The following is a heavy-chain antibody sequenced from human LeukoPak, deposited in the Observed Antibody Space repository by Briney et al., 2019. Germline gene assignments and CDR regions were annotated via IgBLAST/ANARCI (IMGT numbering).Heavy chain of an antibody. V-gene: IGHV4-59*01. D-gene: IGHD3-3*01. CDR3: ARSSSGYDFWSGYRPYYYYGMDV. CDR1: GGSISSYY. Sequence: PSETLSLTCTVSGGSISSYYWSWIRQPPGKGLEWIGYIYYSGSTNYNPSLKSRVTISVDTSKNQFSLKLSSVTAADTAVYYCARSSSGYDFWSGYRPYYYYGMDVWGQGTTVTVSS. J-gene: IGHJ6*02. CDR2: IYYSGST.